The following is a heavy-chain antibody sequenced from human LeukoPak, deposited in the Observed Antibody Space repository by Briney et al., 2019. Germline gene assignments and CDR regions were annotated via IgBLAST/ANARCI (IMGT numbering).Heavy chain of an antibody. CDR3: AKAFQDGSGSFYPHDAFDI. CDR2: MSYDGSNK. J-gene: IGHJ3*02. D-gene: IGHD3-10*01. Sequence: TGGSLRLSCAASGFIFSNYGIHWVRQAPGKGLEWVAVMSYDGSNKYYADSVKGRFTISRDNSKNTLYLQMNSLRAEDTAVYYCAKAFQDGSGSFYPHDAFDIWGQGTMVTVSS. V-gene: IGHV3-30*18. CDR1: GFIFSNYG.